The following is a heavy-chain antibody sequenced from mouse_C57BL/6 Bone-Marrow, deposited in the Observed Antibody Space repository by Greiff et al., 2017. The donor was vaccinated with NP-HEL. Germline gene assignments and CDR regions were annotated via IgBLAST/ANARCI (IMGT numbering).Heavy chain of an antibody. J-gene: IGHJ1*03. CDR1: GYTFTSYW. Sequence: VQLQQPGAELVKPGASVKLSCKASGYTFTSYWMHWVKQRPGQGLEWIGMIHPNSGSTNYNEKFKSKATLTVDKSSSTAYMQLSSLTSEDSAVYYCARPRFYWYFDVWGTGTTVTVSS. CDR2: IHPNSGST. CDR3: ARPRFYWYFDV. V-gene: IGHV1-64*01.